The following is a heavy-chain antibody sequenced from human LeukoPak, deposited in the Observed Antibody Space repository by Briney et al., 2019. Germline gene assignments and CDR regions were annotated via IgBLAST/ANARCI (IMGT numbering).Heavy chain of an antibody. CDR3: ARDQHYYDSSGCPRFDP. J-gene: IGHJ5*02. CDR2: ISYDGSNK. CDR1: GFTFSSYA. D-gene: IGHD3-22*01. Sequence: GGSLRLSCAASGFTFSSYAMHWVRQAPGKGLEWVAVISYDGSNKYYADSVKGRFTISRDNSKNTLYLQMNSLRAEDTAVYYCARDQHYYDSSGCPRFDPWGQGTLVTVSS. V-gene: IGHV3-30-3*01.